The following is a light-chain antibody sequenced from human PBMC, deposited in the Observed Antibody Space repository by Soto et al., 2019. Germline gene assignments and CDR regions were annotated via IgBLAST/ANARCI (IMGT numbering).Light chain of an antibody. V-gene: IGKV3-11*01. CDR1: QSVTTY. CDR3: QQRVNRVT. J-gene: IGKJ4*01. Sequence: EIVLTQSPATLSLPPGERASLSCRASQSVTTYLAWYQQKPGQAPRLLIYDSSNRATGIPARFSGSGSGTDFTLTISSLESEDFAVYYCQQRVNRVTFGGGTKVDIK. CDR2: DSS.